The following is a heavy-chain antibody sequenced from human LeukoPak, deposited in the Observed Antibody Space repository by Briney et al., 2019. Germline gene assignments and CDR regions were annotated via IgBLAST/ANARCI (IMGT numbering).Heavy chain of an antibody. Sequence: SETLSLTCTVSGGSISSYYWSWIRQPPGKGVEWIGYIYYSGSTSYNLSLKSRVTISVDTSNNQFSLKLSSVTAADTAVYYCARDTSGYRRGSFDYWGQGTLVTVSS. CDR2: IYYSGST. J-gene: IGHJ4*02. V-gene: IGHV4-59*01. D-gene: IGHD3-22*01. CDR1: GGSISSYY. CDR3: ARDTSGYRRGSFDY.